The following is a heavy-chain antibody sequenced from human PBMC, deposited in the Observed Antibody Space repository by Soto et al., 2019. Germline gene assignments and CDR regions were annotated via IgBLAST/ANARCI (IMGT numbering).Heavy chain of an antibody. V-gene: IGHV3-30-3*01. D-gene: IGHD5-18*01. CDR1: GFTFSSYA. CDR2: ISYDGSNK. CDR3: AREHSYGPGYFDY. Sequence: PGGSLRLSCAASGFTFSSYAMHWVRQAPGKGLEWVAVISYDGSNKYYADSVKGRFTISRDNSKNTLYLQMNSLRAEDTAVYYCAREHSYGPGYFDYWGQGTLVTVSS. J-gene: IGHJ4*02.